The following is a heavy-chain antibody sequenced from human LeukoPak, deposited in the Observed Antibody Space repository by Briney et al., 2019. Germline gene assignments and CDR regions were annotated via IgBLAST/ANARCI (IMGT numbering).Heavy chain of an antibody. J-gene: IGHJ4*02. Sequence: SETLSLTRALSGYSLSSGYYWVWIGQPTGKGLEWFGSLYHSGSTHHTPSLKSRVTISVDTSKDQFSLKLSSVPAADTAVDYCARMAADTTIFGVVKRRYYFDYWGQGTLVTVSS. CDR1: GYSLSSGYY. V-gene: IGHV4-38-2*01. D-gene: IGHD3-3*01. CDR3: ARMAADTTIFGVVKRRYYFDY. CDR2: LYHSGST.